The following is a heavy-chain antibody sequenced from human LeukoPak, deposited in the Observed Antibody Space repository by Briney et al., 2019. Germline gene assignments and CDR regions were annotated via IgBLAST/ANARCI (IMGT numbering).Heavy chain of an antibody. CDR1: GFTFSSYG. CDR2: ISYDGSNK. V-gene: IGHV3-30*18. J-gene: IGHJ4*02. Sequence: GRSLRLSCAASGFTFSSYGMHWVRQAPGKGVEWVGVISYDGSNKYYADSVKGRFTISRDNSKNTLYLQMNSLRAEDTAVYYCAKLGGGYSYGYSGEVTDYWGQGTLVTVSS. CDR3: AKLGGGYSYGYSGEVTDY. D-gene: IGHD5-18*01.